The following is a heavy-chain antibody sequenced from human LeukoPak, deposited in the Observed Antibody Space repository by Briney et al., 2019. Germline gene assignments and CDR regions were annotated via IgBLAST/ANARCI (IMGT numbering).Heavy chain of an antibody. J-gene: IGHJ6*02. CDR3: ATVTVVVPAAIPGPYYYYGMDV. CDR2: ISPIFGTA. D-gene: IGHD2-2*01. CDR1: GGTFSSYA. Sequence: SVKVSCKASGGTFSSYAISWVRQAPGQGLEWMGGISPIFGTANYAQKFQGRVTMTEDTSTDTAYMELSSLRSEDTAVYYCATVTVVVPAAIPGPYYYYGMDVWGQGTTVTVSS. V-gene: IGHV1-69*06.